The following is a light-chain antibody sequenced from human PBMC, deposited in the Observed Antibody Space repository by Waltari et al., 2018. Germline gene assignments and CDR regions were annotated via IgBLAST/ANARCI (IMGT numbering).Light chain of an antibody. CDR3: QQYSTHAWT. Sequence: DIQMTQSPSSLSASIVDRVTITCRASQDIKNYLAWFQQKPGEAPKLLMYGASTLQSGVPSRFSGSGSGTDFTLTISSLQAGDFGTYFCQQYSTHAWTFGQGTTVES. J-gene: IGKJ1*01. CDR2: GAS. V-gene: IGKV1-16*01. CDR1: QDIKNY.